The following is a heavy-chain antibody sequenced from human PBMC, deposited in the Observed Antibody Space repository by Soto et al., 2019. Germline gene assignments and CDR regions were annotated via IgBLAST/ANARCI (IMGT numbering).Heavy chain of an antibody. D-gene: IGHD3-22*01. J-gene: IGHJ4*01. V-gene: IGHV4-31*03. Sequence: TLSLNCTASGGSISSGGYYWSWIRQHPGKGLEWIGYIYYSGSTYYNPSLKSRVTISVDTSKNQFSLKLSSVTAADTAVYYCASTFRGTYYYDSSGYYSFDYWGHGTLVTVSS. CDR1: GGSISSGGYY. CDR2: IYYSGST. CDR3: ASTFRGTYYYDSSGYYSFDY.